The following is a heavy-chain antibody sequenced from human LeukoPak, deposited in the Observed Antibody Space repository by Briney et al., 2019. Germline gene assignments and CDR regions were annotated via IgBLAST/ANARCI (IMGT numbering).Heavy chain of an antibody. Sequence: SETLSLTCAVYGGSFSGYYWSWIRQPPGKGLEWIGEINHSGSTNYNPSLKSRVTISVDTSKNQFSLKLSSVTAADTAVYYCARVEVVTNFDYWGQGTLVTVSS. D-gene: IGHD4-23*01. CDR2: INHSGST. J-gene: IGHJ4*02. CDR1: GGSFSGYY. V-gene: IGHV4-34*01. CDR3: ARVEVVTNFDY.